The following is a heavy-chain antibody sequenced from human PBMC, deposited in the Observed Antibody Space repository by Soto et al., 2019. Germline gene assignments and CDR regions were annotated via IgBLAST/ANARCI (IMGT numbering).Heavy chain of an antibody. CDR2: IIPLFGTA. J-gene: IGHJ4*02. Sequence: EASVKVSCKASGGTFSTYAIDWVRQAPGQGLEWMGGIIPLFGTAKYAQNFQGRITITADESTNTAYMELRSLRSQDTAVYYCARVVHYDSSGYYYFYWGQGTLVTVSS. CDR1: GGTFSTYA. V-gene: IGHV1-69*13. CDR3: ARVVHYDSSGYYYFY. D-gene: IGHD3-22*01.